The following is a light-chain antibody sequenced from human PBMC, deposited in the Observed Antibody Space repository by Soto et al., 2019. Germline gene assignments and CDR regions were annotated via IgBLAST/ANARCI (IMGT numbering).Light chain of an antibody. Sequence: EIVLTQSPGPLSLSPGERATLSCRASQSVTYSFLAWYQPKPGQAPRRLLDGASSSATGMPDRFSGSGSATYFTLTISRLAPEDFAVYYCPQYCSSPLTFGGGTKVEIK. J-gene: IGKJ4*01. CDR2: GAS. CDR3: PQYCSSPLT. CDR1: QSVTYSF. V-gene: IGKV3-20*01.